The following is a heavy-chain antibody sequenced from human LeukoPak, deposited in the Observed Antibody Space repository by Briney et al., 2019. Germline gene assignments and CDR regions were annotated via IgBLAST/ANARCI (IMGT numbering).Heavy chain of an antibody. CDR2: IYTSGST. D-gene: IGHD6-6*01. Sequence: PSETLSLTCTVSGGSISSGSYYWSWIRQPAGKGLEWIGRIYTSGSTNYNPSLKSRVTISVDTSKNQFSLKLSSVTAADTAVYYCARQYSSSHYHYYYGMDVWGQGTTVTVSS. CDR1: GGSISSGSYY. J-gene: IGHJ6*02. CDR3: ARQYSSSHYHYYYGMDV. V-gene: IGHV4-61*02.